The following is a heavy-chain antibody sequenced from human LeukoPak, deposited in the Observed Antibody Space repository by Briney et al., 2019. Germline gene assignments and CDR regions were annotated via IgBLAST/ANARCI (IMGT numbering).Heavy chain of an antibody. CDR2: INHSGST. CDR3: ARYLGRGIRGAPRRYYFDY. Sequence: PSETLSLTCTVSGGSISSSSYYWGWIRQPPGKGLEWIGEINHSGSTNYNPSLESRVTISVDTSKNQFSLKLSSVTAADTAVYYCARYLGRGIRGAPRRYYFDYWGQGTLVTVSS. J-gene: IGHJ4*02. CDR1: GGSISSSSYY. V-gene: IGHV4-39*07. D-gene: IGHD1-26*01.